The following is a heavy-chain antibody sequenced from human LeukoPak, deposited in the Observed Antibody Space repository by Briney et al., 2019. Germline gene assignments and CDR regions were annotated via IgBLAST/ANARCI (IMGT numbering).Heavy chain of an antibody. J-gene: IGHJ2*01. CDR3: ARSVVTLYWYFDL. CDR2: IYDSGTT. V-gene: IGHV4-59*01. Sequence: SETLSLTCTVSGASISSYYWSWIRQPPGKGLEWIGCIYDSGTTYYNPSLKSRVTISLDTSKNQFSLKLSSVTTADTAVYYCARSVVTLYWYFDLWGRGTLVTVSS. D-gene: IGHD4-23*01. CDR1: GASISSYY.